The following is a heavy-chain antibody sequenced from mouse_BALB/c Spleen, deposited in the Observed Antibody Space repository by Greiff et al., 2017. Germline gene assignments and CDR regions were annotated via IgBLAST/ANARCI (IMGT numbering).Heavy chain of an antibody. CDR1: GYTFTSYW. CDR2: INPSTGYT. V-gene: IGHV1-7*01. D-gene: IGHD2-4*01. CDR3: ARGGLPMDY. Sequence: VQLQQSGAELAKPGASVKMSCKASGYTFTSYWMHWVKQRPGQGLEWIGYINPSTGYTEYNQKFKDKATLTADKSSSTAYMQLSSLTSEDSAVYYCARGGLPMDYWGQGTSVTVSS. J-gene: IGHJ4*01.